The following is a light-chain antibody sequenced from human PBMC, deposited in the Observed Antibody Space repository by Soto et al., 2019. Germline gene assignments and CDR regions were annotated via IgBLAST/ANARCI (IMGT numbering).Light chain of an antibody. CDR1: QSVGSN. CDR2: GTS. V-gene: IGKV3D-20*02. CDR3: QHRNNRPFS. Sequence: IVMTQSPATLSVSPGERATLSCRASQSVGSNLAWYQHKPGQAPRLLISGTSSRATGIPDRFSGSGAGTDFTLTISRLEPEDFAVYYCQHRNNRPFSFGPGTKVDI. J-gene: IGKJ3*01.